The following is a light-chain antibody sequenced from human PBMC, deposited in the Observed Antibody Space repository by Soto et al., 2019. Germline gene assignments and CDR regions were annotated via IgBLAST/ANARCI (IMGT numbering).Light chain of an antibody. CDR3: QHYVERSPIT. J-gene: IGKJ5*01. CDR1: QSVSSSY. Sequence: EIVMTQSPATLSVSPGERATLSCRASQSVSSSYLVWYQQKPGQAPRLLIYDASNRATGIPDRFSGSGSGTDFTLTISRLEPEDFALYYCQHYVERSPITFGQGTRLEIK. CDR2: DAS. V-gene: IGKV3-20*01.